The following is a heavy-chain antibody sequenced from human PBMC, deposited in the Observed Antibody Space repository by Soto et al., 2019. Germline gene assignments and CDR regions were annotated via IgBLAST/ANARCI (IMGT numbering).Heavy chain of an antibody. CDR2: ISAYNGNT. CDR3: ASVTSQRCYSGYAPQSYFDY. Sequence: QVQLVQSGAEVKKPGASVKVSCKASGYTFTSYGISWVRQAPGQGLEWMGWISAYNGNTNYAQKLQGRVTMTTDTSTSTAYMKQSNLGSDDPAVYYCASVTSQRCYSGYAPQSYFDYWGQGTLVTVSS. J-gene: IGHJ4*02. CDR1: GYTFTSYG. D-gene: IGHD5-12*01. V-gene: IGHV1-18*01.